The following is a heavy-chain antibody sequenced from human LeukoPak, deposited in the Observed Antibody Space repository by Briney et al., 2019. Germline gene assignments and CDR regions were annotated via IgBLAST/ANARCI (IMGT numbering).Heavy chain of an antibody. V-gene: IGHV3-21*01. CDR2: ISSSSTYI. CDR3: ASPLYYDTRGFYYQVYD. J-gene: IGHJ4*02. CDR1: GFSFSDYS. Sequence: PGGSLRLSCAASGFSFSDYSMTWVRRAPGKGLEWVSSISSSSTYIHYADSVKGRFTISRDNGKNSLYLQMSSLRAEDTAVYYCASPLYYDTRGFYYQVYDWGQGTLVTVSS. D-gene: IGHD3-22*01.